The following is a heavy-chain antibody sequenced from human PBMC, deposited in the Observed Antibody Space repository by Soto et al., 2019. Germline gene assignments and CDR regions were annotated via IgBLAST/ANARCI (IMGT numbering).Heavy chain of an antibody. Sequence: GGSLRLSCAASGFSIGAHGVSWVRQAPGKGLEWVSTINSGGSTNYADSVKGRFTISRDNSKSSLYLQMNSLRAEDTALYHCASGIVKDDSGSTGRHWGQGTLVTV. CDR2: INSGGST. V-gene: IGHV3-23*01. J-gene: IGHJ4*02. D-gene: IGHD3-10*01. CDR3: ASGIVKDDSGSTGRH. CDR1: GFSIGAHG.